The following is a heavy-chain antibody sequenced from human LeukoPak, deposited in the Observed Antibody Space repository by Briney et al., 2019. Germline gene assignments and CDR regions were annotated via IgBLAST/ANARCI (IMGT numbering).Heavy chain of an antibody. Sequence: GGSLRLSCAGSGFTFSRFSMIWVRQAPGKGLEWVASISSGSHHKYHADSVKGRFTVSRDNDKNSLFLQTNSLRAEDTALYYCATRLTADSYEASDIWGQGTMVTVSS. CDR3: ATRLTADSYEASDI. J-gene: IGHJ3*02. CDR1: GFTFSRFS. V-gene: IGHV3-21*06. D-gene: IGHD6-13*01. CDR2: ISSGSHHK.